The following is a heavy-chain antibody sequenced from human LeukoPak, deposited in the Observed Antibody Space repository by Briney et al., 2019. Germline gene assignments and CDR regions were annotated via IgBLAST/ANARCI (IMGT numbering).Heavy chain of an antibody. CDR1: GFTFSGYA. J-gene: IGHJ4*02. CDR3: ARGVLGGDYYFDY. Sequence: GGSLRLSCAASGFTFSGYAMHWVRQAPGKGLEYVPAISSNGGSTYYANSVKGRFTISRDNSKNTLYLQMGSLRAEDMAVYYCARGVLGGDYYFDYWGQGTLVTVSS. V-gene: IGHV3-64*01. CDR2: ISSNGGST. D-gene: IGHD2-21*01.